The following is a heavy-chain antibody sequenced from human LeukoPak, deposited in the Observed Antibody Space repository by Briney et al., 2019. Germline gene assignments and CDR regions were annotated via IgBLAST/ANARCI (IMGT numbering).Heavy chain of an antibody. Sequence: GGSLRLSCAASGFTFSSYWMSWVRQAPGKGLEWVANIKQDGSEKYYVDSVKGRFTISRDNAKNSLYLQMNSLRAEDTAVYYCARDSSPPAVAGAVDYWGQGTLVTVSS. D-gene: IGHD6-19*01. J-gene: IGHJ4*02. CDR1: GFTFSSYW. CDR2: IKQDGSEK. CDR3: ARDSSPPAVAGAVDY. V-gene: IGHV3-7*01.